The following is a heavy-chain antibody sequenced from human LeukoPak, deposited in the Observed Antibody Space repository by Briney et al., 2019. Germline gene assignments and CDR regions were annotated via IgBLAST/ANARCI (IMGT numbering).Heavy chain of an antibody. D-gene: IGHD2-2*01. CDR3: ARWVPPAQRYIDY. CDR1: GFTFTSYG. V-gene: IGHV3-30*03. Sequence: TGGSLRLSCAASGFTFTSYGMHWVRQSPGKGLEWVALITYDGYYKYYSDSVKGRFTISSDTAKNTLYLQMNSLRAEDTAVYFCARWVPPAQRYIDYWGQGALVTVSS. CDR2: ITYDGYYK. J-gene: IGHJ4*02.